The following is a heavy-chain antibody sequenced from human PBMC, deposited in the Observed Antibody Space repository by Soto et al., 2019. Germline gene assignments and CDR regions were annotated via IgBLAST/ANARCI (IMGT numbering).Heavy chain of an antibody. CDR2: IYYSGST. V-gene: IGHV4-31*03. CDR1: GGSISSGGYY. D-gene: IGHD3-10*01. Sequence: LSLTCTVSGGSISSGGYYWSWIRQHPGKGLEWIGYIYYSGSTYYNPSLKSRVTISVDTSKNQFSLKLSSVTAADTAVYYCARDRATMVRGVIKGDAFDIWGQGTMVTVSS. J-gene: IGHJ3*02. CDR3: ARDRATMVRGVIKGDAFDI.